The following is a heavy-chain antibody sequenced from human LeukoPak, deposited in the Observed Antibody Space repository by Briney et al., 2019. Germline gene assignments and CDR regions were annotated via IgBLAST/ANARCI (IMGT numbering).Heavy chain of an antibody. CDR2: IWSDGSNK. CDR1: GFTFSNYD. D-gene: IGHD3-10*01. CDR3: AKSVSSRGLIIPKTSRYFDY. J-gene: IGHJ4*02. V-gene: IGHV3-30*02. Sequence: GGSLRLSCAASGFTFSNYDIRWVRQAPGKGLEWVTFIWSDGSNKYYADSVKSRFTISRDNSKNTVYLQMNSLRAEDTAVYYCAKSVSSRGLIIPKTSRYFDYWGQGTLVTVSS.